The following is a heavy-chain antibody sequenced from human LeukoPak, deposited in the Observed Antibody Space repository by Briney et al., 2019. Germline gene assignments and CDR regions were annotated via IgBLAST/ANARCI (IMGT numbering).Heavy chain of an antibody. CDR1: GFTFSSYA. V-gene: IGHV3-23*01. D-gene: IGHD2-2*01. J-gene: IGHJ4*02. CDR2: ISGSGGST. Sequence: GGSLRLSCAASGFTFSSYAMSWVRQAPGKGLEWVSAISGSGGSTYYADSVKGRFTISRDNSKNTLYLQMNSLRAEDTAVYYCAKVDCSSTSCHAPFDYWGQGTLVTVSS. CDR3: AKVDCSSTSCHAPFDY.